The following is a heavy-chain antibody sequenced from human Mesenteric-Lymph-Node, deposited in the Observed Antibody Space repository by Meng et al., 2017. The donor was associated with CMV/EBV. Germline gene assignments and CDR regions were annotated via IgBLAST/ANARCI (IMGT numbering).Heavy chain of an antibody. V-gene: IGHV3-21*01. CDR2: ISLSSGYI. J-gene: IGHJ4*02. CDR1: GFTFSSYS. CDR3: AKDRNYFDY. Sequence: GESLKISCAASGFTFSSYSMNWVRQAPGKGLEWVSSISLSSGYIYYADSVKGRFTISRDSSKNTLYLQMNSLRAEDTAVYYCAKDRNYFDYWGQGTLVTVSS.